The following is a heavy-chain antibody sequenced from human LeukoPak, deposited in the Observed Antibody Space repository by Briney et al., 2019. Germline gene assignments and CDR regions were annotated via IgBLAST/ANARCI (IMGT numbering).Heavy chain of an antibody. CDR3: ARGLGDSWGNLGY. J-gene: IGHJ4*02. V-gene: IGHV3-21*01. CDR2: ISTSSNYI. Sequence: GGSLRLSCAASGFTFSYYAMNWVRQAPGKGLEWVSSISTSSNYIYYADSVKGRFTISRDNAKNSLYLQMNSLRAEDTAVYYCARGLGDSWGNLGYWGQGALVTVSS. D-gene: IGHD3-16*01. CDR1: GFTFSYYA.